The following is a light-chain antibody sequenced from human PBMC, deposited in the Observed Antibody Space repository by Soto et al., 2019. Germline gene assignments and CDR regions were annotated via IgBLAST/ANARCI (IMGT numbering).Light chain of an antibody. CDR1: QSISSW. J-gene: IGKJ1*01. Sequence: DIQMTQSPSTLSASVGDRVTITCRASQSISSWLAWYQQKPGKAPKLLIYKASSLESGVPSRFSGSGSGTEFTLTIGSLQPDDFAVYYCQQYGSSPTTFGQGTKVDIK. CDR3: QQYGSSPTT. V-gene: IGKV1-5*03. CDR2: KAS.